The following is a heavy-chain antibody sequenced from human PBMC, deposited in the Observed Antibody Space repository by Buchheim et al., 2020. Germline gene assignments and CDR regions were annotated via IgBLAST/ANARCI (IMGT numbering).Heavy chain of an antibody. Sequence: QVLLVESGGGVVQPGRSLRLSCAASEFTFSSYAIHWVRQAPGKGLEWVAVISYDGSNKYYTDSVKGRFTISRDNSKKTLYLQMNNLRAEDTAMYYCARHLGYCSSTSCPGYFDYWGQGTL. CDR2: ISYDGSNK. J-gene: IGHJ4*02. CDR3: ARHLGYCSSTSCPGYFDY. V-gene: IGHV3-30-3*01. CDR1: EFTFSSYA. D-gene: IGHD2-2*01.